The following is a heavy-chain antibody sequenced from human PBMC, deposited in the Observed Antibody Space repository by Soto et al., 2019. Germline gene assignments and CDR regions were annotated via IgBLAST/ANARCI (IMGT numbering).Heavy chain of an antibody. CDR3: ASNLPGGPSGWYDYYYGMDV. CDR1: GGSFSGYY. CDR2: INHSGST. Sequence: QVQLQQWGAGLLKPSETLSLTCAVYGGSFSGYYWSWIRQPPGKGLEWIGEINHSGSTNYNPALTRPVTISVDTSKNQFSLKLSSVTAADTAVYYCASNLPGGPSGWYDYYYGMDVWGQGTTVTVSS. V-gene: IGHV4-34*01. D-gene: IGHD6-19*01. J-gene: IGHJ6*02.